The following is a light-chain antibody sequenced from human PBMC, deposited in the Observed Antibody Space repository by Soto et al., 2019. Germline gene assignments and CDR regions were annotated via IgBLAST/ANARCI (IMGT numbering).Light chain of an antibody. V-gene: IGKV1-8*01. CDR2: AAS. CDR1: QGISSY. Sequence: AIRMTQSPSSFSASTGDRVTITCRASQGISSYLAWYQQKPGKAPKLLIYAASTLQSGVPSRFSGSGSGTDFPLPISCLQSEDFATYYCQQYYSYPTFGPGTKVDIK. J-gene: IGKJ3*01. CDR3: QQYYSYPT.